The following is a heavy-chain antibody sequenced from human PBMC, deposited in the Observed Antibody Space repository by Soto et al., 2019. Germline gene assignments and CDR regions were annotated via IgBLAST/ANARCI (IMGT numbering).Heavy chain of an antibody. Sequence: EVLLLESGGGLGQPGGSLRLSCAVSGFTFKEYGMNWVRQAPGKGVEWVATISATGRSTFYADSVRGRFTISRDNSKNALFLQMNSLGAEDTAVYYCAKRGPGSKYQGLGVMDVWGHGTTVTVSS. V-gene: IGHV3-23*01. CDR1: GFTFKEYG. J-gene: IGHJ6*02. CDR3: AKRGPGSKYQGLGVMDV. CDR2: ISATGRST. D-gene: IGHD2-2*01.